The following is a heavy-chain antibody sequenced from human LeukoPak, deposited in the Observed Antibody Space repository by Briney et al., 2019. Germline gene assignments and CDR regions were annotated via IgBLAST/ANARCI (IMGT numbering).Heavy chain of an antibody. D-gene: IGHD6-13*01. V-gene: IGHV4-34*01. CDR2: INHSGST. Sequence: SETLSLTCAVYGGSFSGYYWSWIRQPPGKGLEWIGEINHSGSTNYNPSLKSRVTISVDTSKNQFSLKLSSVTAADTAVYYCVTSEGGIAAAGLFDYWGQGTLVTVSS. J-gene: IGHJ4*02. CDR1: GGSFSGYY. CDR3: VTSEGGIAAAGLFDY.